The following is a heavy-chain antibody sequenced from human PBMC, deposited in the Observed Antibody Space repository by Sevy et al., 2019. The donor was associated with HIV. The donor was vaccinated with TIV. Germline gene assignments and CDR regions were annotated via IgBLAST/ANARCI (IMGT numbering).Heavy chain of an antibody. D-gene: IGHD1-26*01. Sequence: GGSLRLSCAASGFTFSSYGMHWVRQAPGKGLVWVSRINSDGNYRSYVESVEGRFTISRDNAQNTLFLQMSSLRVEDTAVYYCARESRGSLEGFDIWGQGTMVTVSS. V-gene: IGHV3-74*01. CDR3: ARESRGSLEGFDI. J-gene: IGHJ3*02. CDR1: GFTFSSYG. CDR2: INSDGNYR.